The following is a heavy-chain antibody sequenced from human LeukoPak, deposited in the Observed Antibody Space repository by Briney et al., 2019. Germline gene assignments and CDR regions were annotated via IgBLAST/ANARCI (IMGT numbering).Heavy chain of an antibody. CDR3: AKDGLVWFGELN. Sequence: GRSLRLSCAASGFTFSSYGMHWVRQAPGKGLEWVAVIWSDGSNKYYADSVKGRFTISRDNSKNTLYLQMNSLRAEDTAVYYCAKDGLVWFGELNWGQGTLVTVSS. CDR2: IWSDGSNK. V-gene: IGHV3-33*06. J-gene: IGHJ4*02. CDR1: GFTFSSYG. D-gene: IGHD3-10*01.